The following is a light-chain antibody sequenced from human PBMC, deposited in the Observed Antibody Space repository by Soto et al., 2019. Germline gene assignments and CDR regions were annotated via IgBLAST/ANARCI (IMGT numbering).Light chain of an antibody. CDR2: DAS. V-gene: IGKV3-20*01. CDR3: QQYSDSPPFT. CDR1: QTIINNY. J-gene: IGKJ5*01. Sequence: EIVLTQSPDTLSSSPGERVTLSCRASQTIINNYLAWYQQRPGQPPRLLIYDASTRATGIPDRFSGSASGTDFTLTISRLEPEDFTVYYCQQYSDSPPFTFGQWTRLDI.